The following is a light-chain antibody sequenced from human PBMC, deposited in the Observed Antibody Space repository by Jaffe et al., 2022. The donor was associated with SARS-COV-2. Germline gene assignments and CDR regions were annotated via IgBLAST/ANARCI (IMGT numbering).Light chain of an antibody. J-gene: IGLJ3*02. CDR1: SSNIGNNY. CDR3: GTWDSGLSAWV. Sequence: QSVLTQPPSVSAAPGQKVTISCSGSSSNIGNNYVSWYQQVPGTAPKLLIYDNNKRPSGIPDRFSGSKSGTSATLGITGLQTGDEADYYCGTWDSGLSAWVFGGGTTLTVL. CDR2: DNN. V-gene: IGLV1-51*01.